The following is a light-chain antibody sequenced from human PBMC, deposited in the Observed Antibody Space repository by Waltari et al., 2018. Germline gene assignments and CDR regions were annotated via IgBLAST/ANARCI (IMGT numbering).Light chain of an antibody. CDR2: VNSDGSH. Sequence: QLVLTQSPSASASLGASVKLTCTLSSGHSSNVIAWLQQQPEKGPRYLMKVNSDGSHRKGDEIPYRFSGSSSGAERYLTISNLQSEDEADYYCQTGGHGTWVFGGGTKLTVL. CDR3: QTGGHGTWV. CDR1: SGHSSNV. V-gene: IGLV4-69*01. J-gene: IGLJ3*02.